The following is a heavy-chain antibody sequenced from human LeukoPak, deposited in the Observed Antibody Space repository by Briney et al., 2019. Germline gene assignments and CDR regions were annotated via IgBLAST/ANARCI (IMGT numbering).Heavy chain of an antibody. Sequence: PGGSLRLSCAVSEFTISSYWMSWVRQAPGKGLEWVANIKQDGSEKYYVDSVKGRFTISGDNAKNSLYLQMNSLRAEDTAVYYCAIAGYWGQGTLVTVSS. CDR3: AIAGY. V-gene: IGHV3-7*03. J-gene: IGHJ4*02. CDR1: EFTISSYW. CDR2: IKQDGSEK.